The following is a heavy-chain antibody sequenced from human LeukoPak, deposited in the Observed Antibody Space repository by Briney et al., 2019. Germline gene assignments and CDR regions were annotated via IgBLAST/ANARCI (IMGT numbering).Heavy chain of an antibody. V-gene: IGHV1-69*04. J-gene: IGHJ4*02. CDR2: IIPILGIA. CDR3: ARVLAPVHYFDY. D-gene: IGHD2/OR15-2a*01. CDR1: GGTFSSYA. Sequence: SVKVSCKASGGTFSSYAISWVRQAPGQGLEWMGRIIPILGIANYAQKFQGRVTITADKSTSTAYMELSSLRSEDTAVYYCARVLAPVHYFDYWGQGTLSPSPQ.